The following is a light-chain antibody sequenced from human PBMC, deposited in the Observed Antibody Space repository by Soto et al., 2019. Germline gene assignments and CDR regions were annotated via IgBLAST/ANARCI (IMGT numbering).Light chain of an antibody. Sequence: EIVLTQSPATLSLSPGERATLSCRASQSVSSYLAWYQQKPGQAPRLLIYDASNRATGIPARFSGSGSGTDLSVTIIRREPEDFAFYYCQQRSNWPLFGGGTKVEIK. CDR1: QSVSSY. CDR3: QQRSNWPL. V-gene: IGKV3-11*01. J-gene: IGKJ4*01. CDR2: DAS.